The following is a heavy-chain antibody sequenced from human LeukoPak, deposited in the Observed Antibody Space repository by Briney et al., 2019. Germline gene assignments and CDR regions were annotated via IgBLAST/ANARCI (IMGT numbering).Heavy chain of an antibody. CDR2: IHSSGGS. V-gene: IGHV4-4*09. D-gene: IGHD1-26*01. Sequence: SETLSLTCTVSGASISNYYWSWIRQTPEKGLERMGHIHSSGGSSYYPSLKSRLTLSIDTSRNQLSLKLPSVTAADTAVYFCARLGSYHDFWGQGALVTVSS. CDR3: ARLGSYHDF. J-gene: IGHJ4*02. CDR1: GASISNYY.